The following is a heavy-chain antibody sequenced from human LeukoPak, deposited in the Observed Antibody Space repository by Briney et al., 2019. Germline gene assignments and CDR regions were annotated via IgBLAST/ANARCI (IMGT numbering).Heavy chain of an antibody. J-gene: IGHJ4*02. D-gene: IGHD2-15*01. CDR3: ASWGYCSGGSCYRPLDY. CDR2: MKVDGGEN. V-gene: IGHV3-7*01. Sequence: GGSLRLSCAASGFTFSTYWMSWVRQAPGKGLEWVANMKVDGGENYYVDSVKGRFTISRDNAKNSLYLQMTSLRAEDTAVYYCASWGYCSGGSCYRPLDYWGQGTLVTVSS. CDR1: GFTFSTYW.